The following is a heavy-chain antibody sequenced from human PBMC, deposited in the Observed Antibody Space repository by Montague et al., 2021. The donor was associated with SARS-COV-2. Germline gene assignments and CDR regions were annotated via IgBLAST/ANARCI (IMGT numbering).Heavy chain of an antibody. V-gene: IGHV4-61*02. CDR3: ARHRPESCKISPGMLGLFAGVVCSASGMDV. CDR2: IYASGST. Sequence: TLSLTCTVSGGYISSGSYYWSWIRQPAGRGMERIGRIYASGSTKYNPSLKSRVTISVDTSKNQFSLKVSSVTAADTAVYYCARHRPESCKISPGMLGLFAGVVCSASGMDVWGQGTAVTVSS. CDR1: GGYISSGSYY. D-gene: IGHD3-16*01. J-gene: IGHJ6*02.